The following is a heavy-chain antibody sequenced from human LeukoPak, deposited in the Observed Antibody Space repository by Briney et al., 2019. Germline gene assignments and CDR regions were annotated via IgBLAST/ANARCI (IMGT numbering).Heavy chain of an antibody. J-gene: IGHJ3*02. CDR3: ASRDSSSWAFDI. CDR1: GYSISSGYY. D-gene: IGHD6-13*01. V-gene: IGHV4-38-2*02. CDR2: FYHSGST. Sequence: SETLSLTCTVSGYSISSGYYWGWIRQSPGKGLEWIGSFYHSGSTYYNPSLKSRVTISVDTSKNQFSLKLTSVTGADTAVYYCASRDSSSWAFDIWGQGTLVTVSS.